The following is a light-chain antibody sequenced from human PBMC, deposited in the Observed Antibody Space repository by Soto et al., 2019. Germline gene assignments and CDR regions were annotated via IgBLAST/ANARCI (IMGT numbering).Light chain of an antibody. V-gene: IGKV3-15*01. CDR3: QQYNNWPRAT. J-gene: IGKJ4*01. CDR2: RTS. Sequence: EIVMTQSPATLSVSPGERATLSCRASQSISSNLAWYQQKPGQAPRLLMFRTSSRATGFPARFSGSGSGTEFNLTISSLQSEDFEVYYCQQYNNWPRATFGGGTKVEIK. CDR1: QSISSN.